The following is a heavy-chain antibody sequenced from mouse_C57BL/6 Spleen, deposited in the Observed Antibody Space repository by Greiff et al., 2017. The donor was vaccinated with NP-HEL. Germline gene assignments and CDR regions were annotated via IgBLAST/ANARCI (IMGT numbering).Heavy chain of an antibody. J-gene: IGHJ1*03. CDR2: IDPEDGGT. CDR1: GYTFTDYE. Sequence: VQLQQSGAELVRPGASVTLSCKASGYTFTDYEMHWVKQTPGHGLEWIGAIDPEDGGTAYNQKFKGKAILTADKSSSTAYRELRSLTSEDSAVYYSTRREGYYGSSSRYFDVWGTGTTVTVSS. D-gene: IGHD1-1*01. CDR3: TRREGYYGSSSRYFDV. V-gene: IGHV1-15*01.